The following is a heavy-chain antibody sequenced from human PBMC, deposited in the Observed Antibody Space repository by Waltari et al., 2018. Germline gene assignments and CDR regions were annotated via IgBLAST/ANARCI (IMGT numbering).Heavy chain of an antibody. J-gene: IGHJ4*02. CDR2: VNSTSGST. CDR3: AAYYYGSGSYTD. Sequence: QVQLVQSGAEVRKPGASVKVSCKASGNSFTRFDINWVRQAIGQGLEWMGQVNSTSGSTEYSQKFLGRVTMTRNTAISTAYMELSSLRSDDTAVYYCAAYYYGSGSYTDWGQGTLVTVSS. V-gene: IGHV1-8*01. D-gene: IGHD3-10*01. CDR1: GNSFTRFD.